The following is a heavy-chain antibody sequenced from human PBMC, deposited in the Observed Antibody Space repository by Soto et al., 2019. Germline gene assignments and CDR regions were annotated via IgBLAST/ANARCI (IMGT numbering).Heavy chain of an antibody. V-gene: IGHV4-39*01. D-gene: IGHD3-9*01. CDR1: GDSINRSPYY. CDR3: ARYYDLLTGNGADY. Sequence: QLQLQESGPGLVKPSETLSLTCTVSGDSINRSPYYWGWIRQPPGKGLEWIGSIYYSGNTHYNPSLKSRVTISVDTSKNQFSLKVNSVTAADTAIYYCARYYDLLTGNGADYWGQGTLVTVSS. CDR2: IYYSGNT. J-gene: IGHJ4*02.